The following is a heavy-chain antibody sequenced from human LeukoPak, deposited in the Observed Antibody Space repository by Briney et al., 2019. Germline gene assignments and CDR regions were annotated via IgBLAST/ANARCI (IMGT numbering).Heavy chain of an antibody. V-gene: IGHV4-31*03. Sequence: SETLSLTCTVSGGSISSGGYYWSWIRQHPGKGLEWIGYIYYSGSTYYNPSLKSRVTISVNTSKNQFSLKLSSVTAADTAVYYCARFEGDYGDYARSPTPTRTDYWGQGTLVTVSS. CDR2: IYYSGST. CDR1: GGSISSGGYY. CDR3: ARFEGDYGDYARSPTPTRTDY. D-gene: IGHD4-17*01. J-gene: IGHJ4*02.